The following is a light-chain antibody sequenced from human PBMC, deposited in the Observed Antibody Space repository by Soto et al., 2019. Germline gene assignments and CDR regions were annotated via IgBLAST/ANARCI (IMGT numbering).Light chain of an antibody. Sequence: DIQMTQSASTLSAPVGHRVTTTCRASQDFTNCLAWYEQKPGQAPNLLIYQASRPESGVPSGFSGSAPGTEFPLTSSSRQVDVSATYYWQQCNTYPSTCRQGTKVEVK. CDR3: QQCNTYPST. CDR1: QDFTNC. CDR2: QAS. J-gene: IGKJ1*01. V-gene: IGKV1-5*03.